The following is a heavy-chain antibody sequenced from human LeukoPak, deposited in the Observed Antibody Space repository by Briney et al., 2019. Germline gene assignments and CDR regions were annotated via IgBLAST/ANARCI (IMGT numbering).Heavy chain of an antibody. CDR2: INAYNGNT. V-gene: IGHV1-18*01. J-gene: IGHJ6*02. D-gene: IGHD2-2*01. CDR1: GYTFTSYG. Sequence: ASVKVSCKASGYTFTSYGISWVRQAPGQGLEWMGWINAYNGNTNYAQKLQGRVTMTTDTSTSTAYMEVRSLRFDDTAVYYCARVGAVPAAGSGTDVWGQGTTVTVS. CDR3: ARVGAVPAAGSGTDV.